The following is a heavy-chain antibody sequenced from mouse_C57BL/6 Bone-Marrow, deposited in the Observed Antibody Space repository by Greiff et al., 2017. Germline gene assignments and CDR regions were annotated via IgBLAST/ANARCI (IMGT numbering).Heavy chain of an antibody. V-gene: IGHV1-22*01. CDR2: INPNNGGT. CDR1: GYTFTDYN. CDR3: ARSGYGSSLWYFDV. Sequence: EVQLVESGPELVKPGASVKMSCKASGYTFTDYNMHWVKQSHGKSLEWIGYINPNNGGTSYNQKFKGKATLTVNKSSSTAYMELRSLTSEDSAVYYCARSGYGSSLWYFDVWGTGTTVTVSS. D-gene: IGHD1-1*01. J-gene: IGHJ1*03.